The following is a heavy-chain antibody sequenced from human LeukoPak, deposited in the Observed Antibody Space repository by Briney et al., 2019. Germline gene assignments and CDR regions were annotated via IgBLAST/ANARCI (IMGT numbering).Heavy chain of an antibody. J-gene: IGHJ4*02. CDR3: ARGFPLAQENFDY. CDR2: IYYTGIT. V-gene: IGHV4-59*01. D-gene: IGHD3-10*01. Sequence: SETLSLTCTVSGGSISTYYWSRIRQPPGKGLEWIGYIYYTGITNYNPSLKSRVTISVDTSKNQFSLKLTSVIAADTAVYYCARGFPLAQENFDYWGQGTLVTVSS. CDR1: GGSISTYY.